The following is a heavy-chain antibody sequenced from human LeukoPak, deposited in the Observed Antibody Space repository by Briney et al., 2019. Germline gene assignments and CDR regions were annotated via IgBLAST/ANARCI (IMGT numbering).Heavy chain of an antibody. V-gene: IGHV1-8*01. Sequence: SSGKVSCKASGDTFTSYDINWVRQATGQGLEWMGWMNPNSGNTGYAQKFQGRVTMTRNTSISTAYMELSSLRSEDTAVYYCARGVLRYFDLNAFDIRGQGTMVTVSS. D-gene: IGHD3-9*01. CDR2: MNPNSGNT. CDR1: GDTFTSYD. J-gene: IGHJ3*02. CDR3: ARGVLRYFDLNAFDI.